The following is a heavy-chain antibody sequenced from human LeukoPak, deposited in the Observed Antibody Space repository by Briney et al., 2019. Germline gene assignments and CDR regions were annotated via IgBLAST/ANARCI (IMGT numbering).Heavy chain of an antibody. CDR2: ISGSSGTI. D-gene: IGHD5-18*01. CDR1: GFTFSTYT. J-gene: IGHJ4*02. Sequence: PGGSLRPSCAASGFTFSTYTMNWVRQAPGKGLEWVSYISGSSGTIYYADSVKGRFTISRDNSKNTLYLQMNSLRAEDTAVYYCARLNLGYGYFLEATKRDYWGQGTLVTVSS. V-gene: IGHV3-48*01. CDR3: ARLNLGYGYFLEATKRDY.